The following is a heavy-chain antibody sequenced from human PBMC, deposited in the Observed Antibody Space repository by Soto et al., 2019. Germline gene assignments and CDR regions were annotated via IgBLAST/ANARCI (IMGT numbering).Heavy chain of an antibody. D-gene: IGHD2-15*01. J-gene: IGHJ6*03. CDR1: GYTFTSYG. V-gene: IGHV1-18*01. CDR2: ISAYNGNT. CDR3: ARDGYCSGGSCYGDYYYMDV. Sequence: ASVKVSCKASGYTFTSYGISWVRQAPGQGLEWMGWISAYNGNTNYAQKLQGRVTMTTDTSTSTAYMELRSLRSDDTAVYYCARDGYCSGGSCYGDYYYMDVWGKGTTVTVSS.